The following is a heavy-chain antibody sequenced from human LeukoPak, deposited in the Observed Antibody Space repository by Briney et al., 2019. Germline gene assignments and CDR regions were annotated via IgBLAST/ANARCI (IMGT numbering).Heavy chain of an antibody. CDR1: GGTFSSYA. CDR3: ARDSRILEWLPTSLDY. D-gene: IGHD3-3*01. J-gene: IGHJ4*02. Sequence: SVKVSCKASGGTFSSYAISWVRQAPGQGLEWMGGIIPVFGTANYAQKFQGRVTITADESTSTAYMELSSLRPEDTAMYYCARDSRILEWLPTSLDYWGQGTLVTVSS. V-gene: IGHV1-69*13. CDR2: IIPVFGTA.